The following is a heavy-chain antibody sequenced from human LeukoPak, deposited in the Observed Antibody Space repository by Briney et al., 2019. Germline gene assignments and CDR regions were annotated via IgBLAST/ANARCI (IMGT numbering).Heavy chain of an antibody. CDR3: ARGSGAMDV. V-gene: IGHV3-53*01. D-gene: IGHD7-27*01. J-gene: IGHJ6*04. Sequence: ETLSLTCTVSGGSISSRSCYWGWIRQAPGKGLEWVSVIHSVGSTYYADSVKGRFSISRDNSKNTVYLQMNSLRAEDTAVYYCARGSGAMDVWGKGTTVTVSS. CDR1: GGSISSRSCY. CDR2: IHSVGST.